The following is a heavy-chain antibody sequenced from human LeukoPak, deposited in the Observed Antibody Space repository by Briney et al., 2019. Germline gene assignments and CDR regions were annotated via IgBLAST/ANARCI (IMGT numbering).Heavy chain of an antibody. V-gene: IGHV4-59*01. CDR3: ARHLDSLGAFDI. J-gene: IGHJ3*02. CDR2: IYYSGST. D-gene: IGHD2-21*01. Sequence: SETLSLTCTVSGGSISTYYWSWIRQPPGKGLEWIGYIYYSGSTNYNPSLKSRVTISEDTSKNQFSLKLNSVTAADTAVYYCARHLDSLGAFDIWGQGTLVTVSS. CDR1: GGSISTYY.